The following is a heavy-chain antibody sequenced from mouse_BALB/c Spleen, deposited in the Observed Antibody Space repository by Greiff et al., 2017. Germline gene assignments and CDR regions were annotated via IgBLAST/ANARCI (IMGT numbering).Heavy chain of an antibody. J-gene: IGHJ2*01. CDR1: GFTFSSYA. CDR3: ARVKNYGNYVDY. V-gene: IGHV5-6-5*01. CDR2: ISSGGST. D-gene: IGHD2-1*01. Sequence: EVKLQESGGGLVKPGGSLKLSCAASGFTFSSYAMSWVRQTPEKRLEWVASISSGGSTYYPDSVKGRFTISRDNARNILYLQMSSLRSEDTAMYYCARVKNYGNYVDYWGQGTTLTVSS.